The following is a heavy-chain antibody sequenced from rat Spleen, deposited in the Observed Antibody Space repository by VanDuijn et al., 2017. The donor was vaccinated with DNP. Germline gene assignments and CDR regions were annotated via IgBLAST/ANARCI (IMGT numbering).Heavy chain of an antibody. J-gene: IGHJ1*01. Sequence: QVQLKESGPGLVQPSQTLSLTCTVSGFSLTSNSVSWVRQPPGKGLEWMGAMWSGGTTDYNPALKSRLSISRDTSKSQLFLTMNSLQTEDTATYYCARDRYYGHSHWYFDFWGPGTMVTVSS. D-gene: IGHD1-6*01. V-gene: IGHV2-1*01. CDR1: GFSLTSNS. CDR3: ARDRYYGHSHWYFDF. CDR2: MWSGGTT.